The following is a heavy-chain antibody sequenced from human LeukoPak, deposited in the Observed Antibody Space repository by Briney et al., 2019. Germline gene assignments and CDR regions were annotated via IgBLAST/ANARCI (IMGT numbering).Heavy chain of an antibody. CDR1: GFTFSSYW. Sequence: GGSLRLSCAASGFTFSSYWMSWIRQAPGKGLEWVSYISSSGSTIYYADSVKGRFTISRDNAKNSLYLQMNSLRAEDTAVYYCAREDTAMVTCDYWGQGTLVTVSS. CDR2: ISSSGSTI. D-gene: IGHD5-18*01. CDR3: AREDTAMVTCDY. J-gene: IGHJ4*02. V-gene: IGHV3-11*01.